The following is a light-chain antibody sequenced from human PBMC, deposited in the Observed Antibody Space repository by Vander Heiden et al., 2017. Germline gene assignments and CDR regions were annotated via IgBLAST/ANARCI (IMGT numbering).Light chain of an antibody. CDR1: SANNGAGYD. Sequence: QSVLTQPLPVSGAPGQRVTDSCTGSSANNGAGYDVHWYQQQPGTAPKLLIYAHSNRPSGVPDRFSGSKSGTSASLTITGLQAEDETDYYCQSYDTRLNNGVFGGGTKVTVL. CDR3: QSYDTRLNNGV. J-gene: IGLJ3*02. CDR2: AHS. V-gene: IGLV1-40*01.